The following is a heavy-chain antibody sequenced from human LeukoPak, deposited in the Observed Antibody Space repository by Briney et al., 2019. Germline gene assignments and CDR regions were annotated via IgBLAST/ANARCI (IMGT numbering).Heavy chain of an antibody. J-gene: IGHJ3*02. Sequence: ASVKVSCKASGYTFTSYYMHWVRQAPGQGLEWMGIINPSGGSTSYAQKFQGRVTMTRDTSTSTVYMELSSLRSEDTAVYYCARPTLWELLREAFDIWGQGTMVTVSS. V-gene: IGHV1-46*01. CDR2: INPSGGST. CDR3: ARPTLWELLREAFDI. D-gene: IGHD1-26*01. CDR1: GYTFTSYY.